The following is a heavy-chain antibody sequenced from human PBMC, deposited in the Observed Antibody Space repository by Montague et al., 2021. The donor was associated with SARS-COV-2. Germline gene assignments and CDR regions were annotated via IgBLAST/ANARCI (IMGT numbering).Heavy chain of an antibody. CDR2: VYYTGST. CDR3: ARAQNTCFIANCVNYFDN. D-gene: IGHD1-1*01. V-gene: IGHV4-59*11. CDR1: VGSISSHY. J-gene: IGHJ4*02. Sequence: SETLSLTCTVSVGSISSHYWSWIRQPPGKALEWIGYVYYTGSTKYNPSLKSRVTMSVDTPKNRFSLSLRSLTAADTAVYYCARAQNTCFIANCVNYFDNWGQGALVTVSS.